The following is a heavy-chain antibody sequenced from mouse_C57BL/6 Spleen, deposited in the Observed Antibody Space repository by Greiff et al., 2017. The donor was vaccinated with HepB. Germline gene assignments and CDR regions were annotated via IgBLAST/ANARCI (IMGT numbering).Heavy chain of an antibody. CDR1: GYAFSSSW. CDR3: ADLLLGESWFAY. J-gene: IGHJ3*01. Sequence: VQLQQSGPELVKPGASVKISCKASGYAFSSSWMNWVKQRPGKGLEWIGRIYPGDGDTNYNGKFKGKATLTADKSSSTAYMQLSSLTSEDSAVYFWADLLLGESWFAYWGQGTLVTVSA. D-gene: IGHD1-1*01. CDR2: IYPGDGDT. V-gene: IGHV1-82*01.